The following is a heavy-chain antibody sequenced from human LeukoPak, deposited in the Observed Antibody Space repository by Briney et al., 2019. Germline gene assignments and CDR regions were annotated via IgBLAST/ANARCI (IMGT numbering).Heavy chain of an antibody. J-gene: IGHJ4*02. CDR1: GYTFTGYY. V-gene: IGHV1-2*02. CDR2: INPHSDGT. CDR3: ARDGREYKVDRGGFFYDY. D-gene: IGHD3-10*01. Sequence: ASVKVSCKASGYTFTGYYMLWVRQAPGQGLEWMGWINPHSDGTNSAQKFQGRVTMTWDTSTSTVYMELRGLTFDDTGVYYCARDGREYKVDRGGFFYDYWGQGSLVTVSS.